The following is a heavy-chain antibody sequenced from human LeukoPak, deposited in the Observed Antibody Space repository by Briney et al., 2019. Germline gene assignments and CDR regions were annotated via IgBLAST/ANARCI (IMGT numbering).Heavy chain of an antibody. CDR3: ARHDAMRPRGSRGYYFDP. J-gene: IGHJ5*02. D-gene: IGHD3-22*01. V-gene: IGHV4-39*01. CDR1: GDSISSSSYY. CDR2: IYYSGST. Sequence: KPSETLSLTCTVSGDSISSSSYYWGWIRQPPGKGLEWIGSIYYSGSTSYNPSLKSRVTISVDTSKNQFSLKLSSVTAADTAVYYCARHDAMRPRGSRGYYFDPWGQGTLVTVSS.